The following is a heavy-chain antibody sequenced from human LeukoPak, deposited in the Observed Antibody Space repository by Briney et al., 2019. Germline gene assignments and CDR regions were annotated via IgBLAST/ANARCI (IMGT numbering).Heavy chain of an antibody. CDR3: AREYSSGSTSYFDY. CDR2: IYTSGST. D-gene: IGHD6-19*01. V-gene: IGHV4-61*02. CDR1: GGSISSGSYY. J-gene: IGHJ4*02. Sequence: PSQTLSLTCTVSGGSISSGSYYWTWIRQPAGKGLEWIGRIYTSGSTNYNPSLKSRVTISVDTSKNQFSLRLSSVTAADTALYYCAREYSSGSTSYFDYWGQGTLVTVSS.